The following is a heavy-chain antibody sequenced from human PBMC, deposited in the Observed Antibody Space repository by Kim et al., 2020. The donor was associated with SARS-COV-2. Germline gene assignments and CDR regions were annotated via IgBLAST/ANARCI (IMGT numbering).Heavy chain of an antibody. J-gene: IGHJ5*02. Sequence: SETLSLTCTVSGGSISSSSYYWGWIRQPPGKGLEWIGSIYYSGSTYYNPSLKSRVTISVDTSKNQFSLKLSSVTAADTAVYYCASHRVLRYFDPLNWFDPWGQGTLVTGSS. V-gene: IGHV4-39*01. CDR3: ASHRVLRYFDPLNWFDP. CDR2: IYYSGST. D-gene: IGHD3-9*01. CDR1: GGSISSSSYY.